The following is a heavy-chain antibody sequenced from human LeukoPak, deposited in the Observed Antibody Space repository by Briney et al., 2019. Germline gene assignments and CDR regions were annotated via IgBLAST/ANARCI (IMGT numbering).Heavy chain of an antibody. Sequence: GGSLRLSCAASGFTFTRFWLTWVRQSPGKGPEWVANINPDGTKTTYVDSVEGRFAISRDNAKNSVFLLMTSLRAEDTAMYYCATALASVDSSWGQGTLVAVSS. D-gene: IGHD3-3*01. CDR3: ATALASVDSS. V-gene: IGHV3-7*01. J-gene: IGHJ5*02. CDR2: INPDGTKT. CDR1: GFTFTRFW.